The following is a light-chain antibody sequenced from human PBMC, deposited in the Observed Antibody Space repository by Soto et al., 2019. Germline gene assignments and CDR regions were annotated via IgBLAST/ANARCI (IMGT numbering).Light chain of an antibody. CDR1: SSNIGSNY. J-gene: IGLJ2*01. CDR3: ATWDANMSGGV. Sequence: QSVQTQPPSASGTPGHRVTGSCSGSSSNIGSNYVYWYQQLPGTAPKLLIYKNNERPSGVPDRFSGSKSGTSASLAISGLRSEDEADYYCATWDANMSGGVFGGATKLNVL. V-gene: IGLV1-47*01. CDR2: KNN.